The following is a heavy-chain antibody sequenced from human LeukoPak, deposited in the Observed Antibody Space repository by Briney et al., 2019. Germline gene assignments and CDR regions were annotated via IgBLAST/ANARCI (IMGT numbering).Heavy chain of an antibody. CDR2: ISDNGVST. D-gene: IGHD3-16*01. J-gene: IGHJ4*02. CDR3: ARDGGGSPDY. Sequence: GGSLRLSCAASGFTFSNFAMHWVRQAPGKGLEYVSSISDNGVSTYYASPLKGRITISRDNSKNTLYLQMGSLRDEDMAVYYCARDGGGSPDYWGQGSLVTVSS. CDR1: GFTFSNFA. V-gene: IGHV3-64*01.